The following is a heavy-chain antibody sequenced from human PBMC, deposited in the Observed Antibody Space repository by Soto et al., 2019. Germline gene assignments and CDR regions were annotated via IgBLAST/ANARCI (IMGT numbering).Heavy chain of an antibody. Sequence: QVQLVQSGAEVKKPGSSVKVSCKASGGTFSSYTISWVRQAPGQGLEWMGRIIPILGIANYAHKFQGRVTITADKSTSTAYMELSSLRSEDTAVYYCARGERSGSPFDYWGQGTLVTVSS. CDR1: GGTFSSYT. CDR3: ARGERSGSPFDY. V-gene: IGHV1-69*02. CDR2: IIPILGIA. J-gene: IGHJ4*02. D-gene: IGHD3-10*01.